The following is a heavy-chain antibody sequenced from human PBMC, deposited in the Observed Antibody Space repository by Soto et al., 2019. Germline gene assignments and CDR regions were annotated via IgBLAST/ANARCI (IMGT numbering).Heavy chain of an antibody. CDR1: GGSFSRYG. D-gene: IGHD3-10*01. Sequence: ASGKVSLKASGGSFSRYGISSVRQAPGQGLEWMGGIIPIFCTANYAQKFQGRVTITADESTSTAYMELSSLRSEDTAVYYCARSGRRYYFDYWGRGSLVTGSS. CDR2: IIPIFCTA. V-gene: IGHV1-69*13. CDR3: ARSGRRYYFDY. J-gene: IGHJ4*02.